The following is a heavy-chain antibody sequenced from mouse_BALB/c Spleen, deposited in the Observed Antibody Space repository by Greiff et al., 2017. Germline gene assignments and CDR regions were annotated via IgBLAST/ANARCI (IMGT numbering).Heavy chain of an antibody. CDR3: ARDTGTGGFDY. CDR1: GFTFSDFH. D-gene: IGHD4-1*01. V-gene: IGHV7-1*02. CDR2: SRNKANDYTT. Sequence: EVNLVESGGGLVQPGGSLRLSCATSGFTFSDFHMEWVRQPPGKRLEWIAASRNKANDYTTEYSASVKGRFIVSRDTSQSILYLQMNALRAEDTAIYYCARDTGTGGFDYWGQGTTLTVSS. J-gene: IGHJ2*01.